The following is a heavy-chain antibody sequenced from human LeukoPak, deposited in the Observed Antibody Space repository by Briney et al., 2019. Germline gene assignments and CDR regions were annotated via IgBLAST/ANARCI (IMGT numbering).Heavy chain of an antibody. V-gene: IGHV1-18*01. D-gene: IGHD1-1*01. CDR1: DYPRGAYA. Sequence: ASVKISCKASDYPRGAYAINWVRQAPGQGLEWMGWISTSNGHADYAHKFQDRVTMTTDSSTNTAYMELQSLTSDDTAVYYCAGPGNFYYDSWGRGTLVTVSS. CDR3: AGPGNFYYDS. CDR2: ISTSNGHA. J-gene: IGHJ4*02.